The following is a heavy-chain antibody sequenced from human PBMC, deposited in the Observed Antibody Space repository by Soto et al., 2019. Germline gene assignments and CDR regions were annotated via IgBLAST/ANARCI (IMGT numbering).Heavy chain of an antibody. Sequence: SETLSLTCAVYGGSFSGYYWSWIRQPPGKGLEWIGEINHSGSTNYNPSLKSRVTISVDTSKNQFSLKLSSVTAADTAVYYCARARNRIAVAGTFDYWGQGTLVTVSS. D-gene: IGHD6-19*01. CDR2: INHSGST. V-gene: IGHV4-34*01. CDR1: GGSFSGYY. J-gene: IGHJ4*02. CDR3: ARARNRIAVAGTFDY.